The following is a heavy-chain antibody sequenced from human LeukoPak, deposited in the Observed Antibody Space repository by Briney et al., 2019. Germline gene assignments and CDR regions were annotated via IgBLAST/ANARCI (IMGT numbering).Heavy chain of an antibody. J-gene: IGHJ4*02. CDR2: INQDDSQI. CDR3: ARGYYYSGTYYLSFFDY. CDR1: GFTFNKYW. D-gene: IGHD3-10*01. V-gene: IGHV3-7*01. Sequence: GGSLRLSCAASGFTFNKYWLTCVRQAPGKGLEWVANINQDDSQIYYLETVEGRFTITRDNAKNSLHLQMNYPRAEDTAVYYCARGYYYSGTYYLSFFDYWGQGTLVTVSS.